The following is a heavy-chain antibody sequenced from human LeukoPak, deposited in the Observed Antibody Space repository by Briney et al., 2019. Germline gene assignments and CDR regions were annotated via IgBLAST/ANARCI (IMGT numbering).Heavy chain of an antibody. CDR2: IYYSGST. CDR3: ARQPRDGSGSPYFDY. D-gene: IGHD3-10*01. Sequence: SETLSLTCTVSGGSISSSSYYWGWIRQPPGKGLEWIGSIYYSGSTYYNPPLKSRVTISVDTSKNQFSLKLSSVTAADTAVYYCARQPRDGSGSPYFDYWGQGTLVTVSS. V-gene: IGHV4-39*01. CDR1: GGSISSSSYY. J-gene: IGHJ4*02.